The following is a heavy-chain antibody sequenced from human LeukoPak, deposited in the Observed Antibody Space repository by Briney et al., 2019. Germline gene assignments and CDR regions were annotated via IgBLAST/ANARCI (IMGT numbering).Heavy chain of an antibody. D-gene: IGHD3-10*01. CDR2: INPNNGGT. Sequence: EASVKVSCKASGYTFRDYYMHWVRQAPGQGLEWMGWINPNNGGTNYAQKFQGRVSMTRDTSISTVYMEVRRLRSDDTAVYYCARDNYGSGSYYKYWGQGTLVTVSS. CDR1: GYTFRDYY. J-gene: IGHJ4*02. CDR3: ARDNYGSGSYYKY. V-gene: IGHV1-2*02.